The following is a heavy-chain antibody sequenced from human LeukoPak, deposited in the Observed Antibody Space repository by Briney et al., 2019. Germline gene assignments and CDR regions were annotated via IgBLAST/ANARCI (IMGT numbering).Heavy chain of an antibody. Sequence: GASVKVSCKASGYTFTSYAMNWVRQAPGQGLEWMGWINTNTGNPTYAQGFTGRFVFSLDTSVSTAYLQISSLKAEDTAVYYCARVRRRWFGDPGDYYYMDVWGKGTTVTISS. CDR3: ARVRRRWFGDPGDYYYMDV. V-gene: IGHV7-4-1*02. D-gene: IGHD3-10*01. CDR1: GYTFTSYA. J-gene: IGHJ6*03. CDR2: INTNTGNP.